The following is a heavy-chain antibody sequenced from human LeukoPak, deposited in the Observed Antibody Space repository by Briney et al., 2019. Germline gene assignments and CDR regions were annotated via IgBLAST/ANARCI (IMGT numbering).Heavy chain of an antibody. J-gene: IGHJ4*02. CDR3: AKQSGTMIVVVHTYFDY. D-gene: IGHD3-22*01. CDR2: ISGSGGST. V-gene: IGHV3-23*01. CDR1: GFTFSSYA. Sequence: GGSLRLSCAASGFTFSSYAMSWVRQAPGKGLEWVSAISGSGGSTYYADSVKGRFTISRDNSKNTLYLQVNSLRAEDTAVYYCAKQSGTMIVVVHTYFDYWGQGTLVTVSS.